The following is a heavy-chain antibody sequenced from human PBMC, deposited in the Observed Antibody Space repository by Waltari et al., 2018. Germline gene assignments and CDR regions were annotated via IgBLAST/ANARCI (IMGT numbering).Heavy chain of an antibody. CDR1: GDTFTGYK. CDR3: ARVPDYYYRGMDV. D-gene: IGHD3-10*01. V-gene: IGHV1-2*02. Sequence: QVQLVQSGAEVKKPGASVKVSCKASGDTFTGYKIHWVRQAPGQGLEWMGWINPASGGTFYSQKFQGRATMTRDTSINTAYMELSRLRSDDTAVYYGARVPDYYYRGMDVWGQGTTVTVSS. J-gene: IGHJ6*02. CDR2: INPASGGT.